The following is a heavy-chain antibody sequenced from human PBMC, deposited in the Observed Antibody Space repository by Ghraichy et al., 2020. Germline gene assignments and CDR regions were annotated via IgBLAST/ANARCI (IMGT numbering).Heavy chain of an antibody. CDR1: GGSIFSYY. CDR2: IHYSGST. J-gene: IGHJ4*02. Sequence: SQTLSLTCTVSGGSIFSYYCSWIRQSPGKGLEYIGYIHYSGSTNCNPSLRSRVTISIDTSRSQFSLKMSSVTAADSAVYFCASGLTTSTDSDFWGQGTLVTVSS. V-gene: IGHV4-59*01. D-gene: IGHD3/OR15-3a*01. CDR3: ASGLTTSTDSDF.